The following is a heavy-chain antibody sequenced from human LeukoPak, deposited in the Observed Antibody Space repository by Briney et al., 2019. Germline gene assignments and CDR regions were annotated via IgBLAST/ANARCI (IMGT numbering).Heavy chain of an antibody. D-gene: IGHD4-17*01. CDR2: ISHDGSNK. Sequence: GTSLRLSCEASGFTLSSYAMHWVRQAPGQGPEWVAVISHDGSNKFYGDSVKGRFTISRDNSKNTLYLQMNSLRVEDTAVYYCAKGLNTVTMFNNWFDPWAREPWSPSPQ. J-gene: IGHJ5*02. V-gene: IGHV3-30*18. CDR3: AKGLNTVTMFNNWFDP. CDR1: GFTLSSYA.